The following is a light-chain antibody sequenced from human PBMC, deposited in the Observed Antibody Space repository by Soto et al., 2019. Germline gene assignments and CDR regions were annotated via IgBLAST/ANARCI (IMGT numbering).Light chain of an antibody. CDR3: QSYDSSLSDYV. Sequence: QSVLTQPPSVSGAPGQRVTISCSGSSSNIGAGYDVHWYQQVSGTAPKLLIYGNTNRPSGVPDRFSGSKSGNSASLAITGLQAEDEADYYGQSYDSSLSDYVFGTGTKVTVL. V-gene: IGLV1-40*01. J-gene: IGLJ1*01. CDR2: GNT. CDR1: SSNIGAGYD.